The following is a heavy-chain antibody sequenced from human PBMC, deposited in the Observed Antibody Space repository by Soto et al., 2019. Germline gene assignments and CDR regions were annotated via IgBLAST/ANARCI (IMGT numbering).Heavy chain of an antibody. Sequence: PGGSLRLSCAASGFTFSSYGMHWVRQAPGKGLEWVAVISYDGSNKYYADSVKGRFTISRDNSKNTLYLQMNSLRAEDTAVYYCARDQGYSSGWDAFDIWGQGTMVTVSS. D-gene: IGHD6-19*01. CDR2: ISYDGSNK. V-gene: IGHV3-30*03. J-gene: IGHJ3*02. CDR1: GFTFSSYG. CDR3: ARDQGYSSGWDAFDI.